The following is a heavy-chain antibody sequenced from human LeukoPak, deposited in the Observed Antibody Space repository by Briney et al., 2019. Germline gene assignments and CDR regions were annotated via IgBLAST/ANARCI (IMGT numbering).Heavy chain of an antibody. Sequence: SVKVSCKASGYTFTSYGISWVRQAPGQGLEWMGRIIPILGIANYAQKFQGRVTITADKSTSTAYMELSSLRSEDTAVYYCAREGGYYDSSGYPAYWGQGTLVTVSS. J-gene: IGHJ4*02. CDR2: IIPILGIA. CDR1: GYTFTSYG. V-gene: IGHV1-69*04. D-gene: IGHD3-22*01. CDR3: AREGGYYDSSGYPAY.